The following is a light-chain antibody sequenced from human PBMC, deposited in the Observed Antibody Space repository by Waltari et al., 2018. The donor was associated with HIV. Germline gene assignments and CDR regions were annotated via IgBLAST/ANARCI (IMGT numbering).Light chain of an antibody. CDR3: SSYTGSDTLLGV. CDR1: SSDLGAYNS. Sequence: QSALTQPASVSGSPGQSISISCTGTSSDLGAYNSVPCYQQHPGQAPKLIIYDVNYRPSGISSRFSGSKSGNTASLTISGLQAEDEADYYCSSYTGSDTLLGVFGTGTKVTVL. J-gene: IGLJ1*01. V-gene: IGLV2-14*01. CDR2: DVN.